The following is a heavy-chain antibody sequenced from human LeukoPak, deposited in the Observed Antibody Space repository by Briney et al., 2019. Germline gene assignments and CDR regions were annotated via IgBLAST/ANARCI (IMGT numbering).Heavy chain of an antibody. CDR1: GFTLSSNY. V-gene: IGHV3-53*01. Sequence: QTGRTLRLSCAASGFTLSSNYMSSGRHAPGKGLEWVSGIYSGGSTYYTDSLKCRFTLSSDNSKNTLYLQMNSLRAEDTAVYYCARDVRGTTGTPVNVYWGQGALVTVSS. D-gene: IGHD1-1*01. CDR3: ARDVRGTTGTPVNVY. J-gene: IGHJ4*02. CDR2: IYSGGST.